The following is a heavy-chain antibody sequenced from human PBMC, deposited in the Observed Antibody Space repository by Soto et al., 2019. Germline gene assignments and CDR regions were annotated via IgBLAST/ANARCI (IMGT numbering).Heavy chain of an antibody. D-gene: IGHD6-13*01. CDR3: ATAAAVVVGAFDT. Sequence: PGGSLRLSCAVSGLTFSSFGFYWVRQAPGKGLEWLAVISYDGSNKYYADSVKGRFTISRDNSKNTLYLQVNSLRAEDTALYYCATAAAVVVGAFDTWGQGTMVTVSS. CDR2: ISYDGSNK. CDR1: GLTFSSFG. V-gene: IGHV3-30*03. J-gene: IGHJ3*02.